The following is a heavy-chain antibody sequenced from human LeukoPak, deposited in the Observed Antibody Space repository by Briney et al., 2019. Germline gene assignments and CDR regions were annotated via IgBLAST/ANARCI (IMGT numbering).Heavy chain of an antibody. D-gene: IGHD4-17*01. CDR2: IIPIFGTA. CDR1: GYTFTSYA. CDR3: ARDPPSSDYGDYTYYFDY. J-gene: IGHJ4*02. Sequence: SVKVSCKASGYTFTSYAMNWVRQAPGQGLEWMGGIIPIFGTANYAQKFQGRVTITADESTSTAYMELSSLRSEDTAVYYCARDPPSSDYGDYTYYFDYWGQGTLVTVSS. V-gene: IGHV1-69*13.